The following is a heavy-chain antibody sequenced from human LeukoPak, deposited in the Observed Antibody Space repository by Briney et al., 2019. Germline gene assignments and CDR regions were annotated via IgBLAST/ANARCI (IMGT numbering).Heavy chain of an antibody. CDR3: ARGAYGYFYMDV. D-gene: IGHD4-17*01. Sequence: PGGSLRLSCAASGFTFSSYSMNWVRQAPGKGLGWVSYISSSSSTIYYADSVKGRFTISRDNAKNSLYLQMNSLRAEDTAVYYCARGAYGYFYMDVWGKGTTVTVSS. V-gene: IGHV3-48*04. CDR1: GFTFSSYS. J-gene: IGHJ6*03. CDR2: ISSSSSTI.